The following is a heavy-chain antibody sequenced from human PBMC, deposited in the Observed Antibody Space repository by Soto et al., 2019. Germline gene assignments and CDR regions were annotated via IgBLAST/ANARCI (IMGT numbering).Heavy chain of an antibody. D-gene: IGHD2-15*01. CDR2: MNPNSGNT. Sequence: GASVKVSCKASGYTFTSYDINWVRQATGQGLEWMGWMNPNSGNTGYAQKFQGRVTMTRNTSISTAYMELSSLGPDDTAVYYCARDWYCGGGTCFNCFDPWGQGTLVTVSS. CDR3: ARDWYCGGGTCFNCFDP. V-gene: IGHV1-8*01. J-gene: IGHJ5*02. CDR1: GYTFTSYD.